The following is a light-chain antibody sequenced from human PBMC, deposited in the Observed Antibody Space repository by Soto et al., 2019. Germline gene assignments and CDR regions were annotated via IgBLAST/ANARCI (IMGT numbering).Light chain of an antibody. J-gene: IGKJ1*01. Sequence: DIKMTQSPSSLSASVGDRVTITCRASQTISSWLAWYQQKPGTAPKLLIYHASTLESGVPSRFSGSGSGTEFTLTISSLQPDDFATYYCQQYNSYSFGQGTKVDIK. CDR3: QQYNSYS. CDR1: QTISSW. CDR2: HAS. V-gene: IGKV1-5*01.